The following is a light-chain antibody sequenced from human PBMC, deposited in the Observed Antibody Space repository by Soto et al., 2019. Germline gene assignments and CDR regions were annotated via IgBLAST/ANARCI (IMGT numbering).Light chain of an antibody. CDR2: AAS. Sequence: EIVLTQSPGTLSFSPGERATLSCGASDRISSSYLAWYQQKPGQAPRLLIYAASSRATGIPDRFSASGSGTDFTLTISRLEPEDFAVYYCQQYGNSPLTFGGGTKVDIK. CDR3: QQYGNSPLT. V-gene: IGKV3-20*01. J-gene: IGKJ4*01. CDR1: DRISSSY.